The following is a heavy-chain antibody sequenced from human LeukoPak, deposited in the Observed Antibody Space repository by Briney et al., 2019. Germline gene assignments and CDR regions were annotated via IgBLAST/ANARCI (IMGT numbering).Heavy chain of an antibody. Sequence: SETLSLTCTVPGGSISSYYWSWIRQPAGKELEWIGRIYTSGSTSYNSSPKSRVTMSVDTSKNQFSLKLSSVTAADTAVYYCARDVGGYNYGYSLDYWGQGTLVSVSS. D-gene: IGHD5-18*01. J-gene: IGHJ4*02. CDR3: ARDVGGYNYGYSLDY. CDR2: IYTSGST. V-gene: IGHV4-4*07. CDR1: GGSISSYY.